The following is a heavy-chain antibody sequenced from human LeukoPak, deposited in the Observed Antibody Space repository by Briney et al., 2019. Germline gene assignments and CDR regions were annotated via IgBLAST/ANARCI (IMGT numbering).Heavy chain of an antibody. Sequence: PGGSLRLSCAASGFTFDDYAMHWVRQAPGKGLEWVSGISWNSGSIGYADSVKGRFTISRDNAKNSLYLQMNSLRAEDTALYYCAKDSSGMDVWGQGTTVTVSS. CDR3: AKDSSGMDV. J-gene: IGHJ6*02. CDR2: ISWNSGSI. V-gene: IGHV3-9*01. CDR1: GFTFDDYA.